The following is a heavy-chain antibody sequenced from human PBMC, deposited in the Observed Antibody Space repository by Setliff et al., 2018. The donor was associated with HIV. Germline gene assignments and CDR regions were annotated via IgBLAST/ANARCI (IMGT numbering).Heavy chain of an antibody. J-gene: IGHJ4*02. V-gene: IGHV1-2*02. Sequence: GASVKVSCKASGYTFSGYYMHWVRQAPGQGLEWMGWINPNNGGTNYAQKFQGRVTMTGDTSISIVYMELSSLRSDDTAVYYCAREKRSSTWLYSSGGTVDYWGLGTLVTVSS. CDR1: GYTFSGYY. D-gene: IGHD6-25*01. CDR2: INPNNGGT. CDR3: AREKRSSTWLYSSGGTVDY.